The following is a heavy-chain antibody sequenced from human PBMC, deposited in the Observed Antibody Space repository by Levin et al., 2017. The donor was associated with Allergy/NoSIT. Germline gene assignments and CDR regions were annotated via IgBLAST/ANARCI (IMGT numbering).Heavy chain of an antibody. D-gene: IGHD3-10*01. Sequence: ASETLSLTCAVYGGSFSGYYWSWIRQPPGKGLEWIGEINHSGSTNYNPSLKSRVTISVDTSKNQFSLKLSSVTAADTAVYYCARVDSGYYGSGTPRYYYYYMDVWGKGTTVTVSS. CDR1: GGSFSGYY. V-gene: IGHV4-34*01. CDR3: ARVDSGYYGSGTPRYYYYYMDV. J-gene: IGHJ6*03. CDR2: INHSGST.